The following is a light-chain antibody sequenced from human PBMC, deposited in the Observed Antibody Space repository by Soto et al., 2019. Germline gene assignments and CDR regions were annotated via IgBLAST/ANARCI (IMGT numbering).Light chain of an antibody. V-gene: IGKV3-20*01. CDR2: GAS. CDR3: QQYGYAPNT. CDR1: RSVNSRY. Sequence: EIVLTQSPGTLSLSPGERATLSCRASRSVNSRYFAWYQQKPGQAARLLIYGASSRATGIPDRFSGSGSGTDFTLTISRLGRGDFAVYYCQQYGYAPNTFGQGTKLEIK. J-gene: IGKJ2*01.